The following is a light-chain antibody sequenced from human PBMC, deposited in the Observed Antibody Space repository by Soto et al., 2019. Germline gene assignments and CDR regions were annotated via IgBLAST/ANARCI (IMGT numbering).Light chain of an antibody. CDR2: WAS. V-gene: IGKV4-1*01. CDR3: QQYYSIPWT. Sequence: DIVMTQSPASLAVSLGERATINCKSSQSVLFSSNNNNRLAWYQQKPGQPPKLLIYWASTRESGVPDRFSGTGSGTDFTLTISSLQAEDVAVYYCQQYYSIPWTFGQGTKVEIK. CDR1: QSVLFSSNNNNR. J-gene: IGKJ1*01.